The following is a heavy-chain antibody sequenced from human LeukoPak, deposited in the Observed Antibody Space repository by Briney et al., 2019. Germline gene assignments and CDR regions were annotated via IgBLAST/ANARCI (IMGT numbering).Heavy chain of an antibody. J-gene: IGHJ4*02. Sequence: PGGSLRLSCAASGFTFSSYSMNWVRQAPGKGLEWVSSISSSSSYIYYADSVKGRLTIPRDNAKNSLYLQMNSLRAEDTAVYYCARDHPQGTPVSDYWGQGTLVTVSS. D-gene: IGHD3-10*01. CDR3: ARDHPQGTPVSDY. CDR2: ISSSSSYI. V-gene: IGHV3-21*01. CDR1: GFTFSSYS.